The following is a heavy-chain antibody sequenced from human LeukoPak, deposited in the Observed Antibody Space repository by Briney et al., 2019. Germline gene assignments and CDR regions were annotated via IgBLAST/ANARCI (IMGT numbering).Heavy chain of an antibody. D-gene: IGHD1-26*01. CDR2: IYYNGNT. Sequence: SGTLSLTCAVSGGSLSRSNWWSWVRQPPGKGLEWIGFIYYNGNTNYNPSLKSRVTISVDTSKKQSSPKVSSVTAADTAVYYCARHWEGAFNIWGQGTMVTVSS. V-gene: IGHV4-4*02. J-gene: IGHJ3*02. CDR3: ARHWEGAFNI. CDR1: GGSLSRSNW.